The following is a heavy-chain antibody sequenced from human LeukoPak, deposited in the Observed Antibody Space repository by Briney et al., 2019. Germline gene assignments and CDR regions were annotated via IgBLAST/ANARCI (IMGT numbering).Heavy chain of an antibody. D-gene: IGHD6-19*01. CDR2: INYSGST. V-gene: IGHV4-59*01. J-gene: IGHJ4*02. CDR1: GGSFSGYY. CDR3: ATYSSGWFQFDC. Sequence: SETLSLTCDVYGGSFSGYYWSWIRQPPGKGLEWIGYINYSGSTNYNPSLKSRVTISVDTSKNQFSLRLTSVTAADTSVYYCATYSSGWFQFDCWGQGTLVTVSS.